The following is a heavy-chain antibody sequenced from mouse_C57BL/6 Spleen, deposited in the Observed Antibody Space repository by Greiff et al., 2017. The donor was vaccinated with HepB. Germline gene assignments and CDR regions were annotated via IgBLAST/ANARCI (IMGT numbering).Heavy chain of an antibody. D-gene: IGHD2-14*01. J-gene: IGHJ4*01. CDR2: SRNKANDYTT. CDR3: ARVRGDYYAMDY. V-gene: IGHV7-1*01. CDR1: GFTFSDFY. Sequence: EVKLMESGGGLVQSGRSLRLSCATSGFTFSDFYMEWVRQAPGKGLEWIAASRNKANDYTTEYSASVKGRFIVSRDTSQSILYLQMNALRAEDTAIYYCARVRGDYYAMDYWGQGTSVTVSS.